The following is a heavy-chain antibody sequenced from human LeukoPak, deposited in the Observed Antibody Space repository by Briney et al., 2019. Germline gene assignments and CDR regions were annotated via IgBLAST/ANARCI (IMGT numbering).Heavy chain of an antibody. Sequence: TGGSLRLSCAASGFTFSSYSMNWVRQAPGKGLEWVSSISSSSSYIYYADSVKGRFTISRDNSKNTLYLQMNSLRAEDTAVYYCARDGELVVTTYNWFDSWGQGTLVTVSS. J-gene: IGHJ5*01. D-gene: IGHD2-15*01. V-gene: IGHV3-21*01. CDR2: ISSSSSYI. CDR1: GFTFSSYS. CDR3: ARDGELVVTTYNWFDS.